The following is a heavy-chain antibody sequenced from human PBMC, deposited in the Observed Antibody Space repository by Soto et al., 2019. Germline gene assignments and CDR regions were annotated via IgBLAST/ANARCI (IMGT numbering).Heavy chain of an antibody. CDR3: ARGSIVVVPAATRAHWFEP. D-gene: IGHD2-2*01. V-gene: IGHV1-18*01. J-gene: IGHJ5*02. Sequence: ASVKVSCKASGYTFTSYGISWVRQAPGQGLEWMGWISAYNGNTNYAQKLQGRATMTTDTSTSTAYMELRSLRSDDTAVYYCARGSIVVVPAATRAHWFEPWGQGTLVTVSS. CDR1: GYTFTSYG. CDR2: ISAYNGNT.